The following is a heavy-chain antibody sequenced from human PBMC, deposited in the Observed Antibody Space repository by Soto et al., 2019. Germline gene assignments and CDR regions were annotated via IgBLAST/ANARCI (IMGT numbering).Heavy chain of an antibody. CDR2: ISTYNGNT. CDR1: GYIFSNYG. CDR3: AREPLYYYDSSGYFDY. V-gene: IGHV1-18*01. Sequence: QVHLVQSGAEVKKPGASVKVSCKASGYIFSNYGISWVRQAPGQGLEWMGWISTYNGNTYYAQKLQGRVTMTTDTSTSTAYMELRSLRSDDTAVYYCAREPLYYYDSSGYFDYWGQGTLVTVSS. J-gene: IGHJ4*02. D-gene: IGHD3-22*01.